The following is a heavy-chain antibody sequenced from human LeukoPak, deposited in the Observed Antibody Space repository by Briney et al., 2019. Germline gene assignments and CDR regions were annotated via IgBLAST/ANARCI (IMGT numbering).Heavy chain of an antibody. CDR3: ARELGGGYPIVYGAFDI. D-gene: IGHD3-22*01. V-gene: IGHV3-7*01. CDR2: IKQGGSEK. J-gene: IGHJ3*02. CDR1: GFSFSSYW. Sequence: GGSLRLSCAASGFSFSSYWMSWVRQAPGKGLEWVANIKQGGSEKYYVDSVTGRFTISRDNDKNSLYLQMNRLRGEDTAVYYCARELGGGYPIVYGAFDIWGQGTMVTVSS.